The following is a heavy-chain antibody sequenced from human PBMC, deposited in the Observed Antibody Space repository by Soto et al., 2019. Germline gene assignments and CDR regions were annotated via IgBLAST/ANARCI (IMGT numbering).Heavy chain of an antibody. Sequence: QVQLVQSGAEVKKPGTSVKVSCKASGYTFISHGISWVRQAPGQGLEWIGWVSADTGNTHYAQSLQGRVTMTRDRPTNIGYMELRSLRSDDTAVYYGARLLGYFRIGTCQREWFDPWGQGTLVIVSS. D-gene: IGHD3-9*01. CDR2: VSADTGNT. J-gene: IGHJ5*02. V-gene: IGHV1-18*01. CDR3: ARLLGYFRIGTCQREWFDP. CDR1: GYTFISHG.